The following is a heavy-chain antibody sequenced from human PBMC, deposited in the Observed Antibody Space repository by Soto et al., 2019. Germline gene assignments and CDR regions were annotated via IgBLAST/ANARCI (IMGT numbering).Heavy chain of an antibody. V-gene: IGHV1-69*13. CDR3: ARAPNIAVAGTCFDY. J-gene: IGHJ4*02. D-gene: IGHD6-19*01. CDR2: IIPIFGTA. CDR1: GGTFSSYA. Sequence: ASVKVSCKASGGTFSSYAISWVRQAPGQGLEWMGGIIPIFGTANYAQKFQGRVTITADESTSTAYMELSSLRSEDTAVYYCARAPNIAVAGTCFDYWGQGTLVTVS.